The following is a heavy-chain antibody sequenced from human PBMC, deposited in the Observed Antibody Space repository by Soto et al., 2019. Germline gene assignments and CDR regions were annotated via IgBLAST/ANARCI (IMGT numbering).Heavy chain of an antibody. CDR2: ISADNGNT. D-gene: IGHD2-15*01. V-gene: IGHV1-18*01. J-gene: IGHJ4*02. Sequence: QVQLVQSGAEVKKPGASVKVSCKASGYTFTSYGISWVRQAPGQGLEWMGWISADNGNTNYAQKLQGRVTMTTDTSTSTAYMELRSTRFEDTNGQYCAAQSTYVVVGAAPYYFDYWGQGTLVTVSS. CDR3: AAQSTYVVVGAAPYYFDY. CDR1: GYTFTSYG.